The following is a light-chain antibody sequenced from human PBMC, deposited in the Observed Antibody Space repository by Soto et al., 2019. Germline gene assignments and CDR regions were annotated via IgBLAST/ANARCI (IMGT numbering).Light chain of an antibody. Sequence: EIVLTQSPGTLSLSPGERATLSCRASQSVSSTSLAWYQQRPGQAPRLLMYAASTRATGIPDRFNGSGSGTDFTLTISRLEPEDFAVYYCQQYGNSQFTFGPGTKVDIK. V-gene: IGKV3-20*01. J-gene: IGKJ3*01. CDR3: QQYGNSQFT. CDR1: QSVSSTS. CDR2: AAS.